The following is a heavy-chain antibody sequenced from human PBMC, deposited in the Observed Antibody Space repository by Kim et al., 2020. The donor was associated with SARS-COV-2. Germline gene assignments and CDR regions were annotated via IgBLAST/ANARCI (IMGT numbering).Heavy chain of an antibody. CDR2: FYHSGNT. CDR3: ARAHYYGSGSYRFDP. CDR1: GYSINGGYY. J-gene: IGHJ5*02. D-gene: IGHD3-10*01. V-gene: IGHV4-38-2*02. Sequence: SETLSLTCTVSGYSINGGYYWGWIRQPPGKGLEWIVNFYHSGNTYYNPSLKSRVTISIDTSKNQFSLKLTSVTAADTAVYYCARAHYYGSGSYRFDPWGQGTLVTVSS.